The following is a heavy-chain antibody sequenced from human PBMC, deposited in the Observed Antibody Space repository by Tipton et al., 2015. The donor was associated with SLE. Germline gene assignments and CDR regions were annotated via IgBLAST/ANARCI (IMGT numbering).Heavy chain of an antibody. Sequence: QLVQSGAEVKKPGASVKVSCKASGYNFRSFAISWVRQATGQGLEWMGWMNPNSGNTGYAQKFQGRVTMTRNTSISTAYMELSSLRSEDTAVYYCARDLDNMDVWGQGTTVTVSS. CDR2: MNPNSGNT. D-gene: IGHD1-1*01. V-gene: IGHV1-8*01. CDR1: GYNFRSFA. CDR3: ARDLDNMDV. J-gene: IGHJ6*02.